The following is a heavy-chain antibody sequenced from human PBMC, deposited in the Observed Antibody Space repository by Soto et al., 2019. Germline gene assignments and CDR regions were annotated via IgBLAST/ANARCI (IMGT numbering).Heavy chain of an antibody. J-gene: IGHJ3*02. D-gene: IGHD3-9*01. CDR1: GGTFSSYA. V-gene: IGHV1-69*01. CDR2: IIPIFGTA. Sequence: QVQLVQSGAEVKKPGSSVKVSCKASGGTFSSYAISWVRQAPGQGLEWMGGIIPIFGTANYEQKFQGRVTITADESTSTAYMELSSLRSEDTAVYYCARDPRSNYDILTADDAFDIWGQGTMVTVSS. CDR3: ARDPRSNYDILTADDAFDI.